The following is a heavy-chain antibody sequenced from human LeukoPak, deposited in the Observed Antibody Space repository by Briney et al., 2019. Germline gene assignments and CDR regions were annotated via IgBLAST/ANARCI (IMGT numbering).Heavy chain of an antibody. Sequence: ASVEVSCKASGYTFTDYYIHWVRQAPGQGLDWMGWVSPSSGCTLYAQEFQGRVTLTRDTSISTAYMELSSLRSDDTAVYFCAIRRRSGWPFDFWGQGSLVTVSS. CDR2: VSPSSGCT. V-gene: IGHV1-2*02. D-gene: IGHD6-19*01. CDR3: AIRRRSGWPFDF. J-gene: IGHJ4*02. CDR1: GYTFTDYY.